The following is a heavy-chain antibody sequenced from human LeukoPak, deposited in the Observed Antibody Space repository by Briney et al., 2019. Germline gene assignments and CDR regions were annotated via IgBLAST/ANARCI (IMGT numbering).Heavy chain of an antibody. Sequence: GASVKVSCKASGYTFTGYYMHWVRQAPGQGLEWMGWINPNSGGTNYAQKFQGRVIMTRDTSISTAYMELSRLRSDDTAVYYCARGLIAAAGLYNWFDPWGQGTLVTVSS. V-gene: IGHV1-2*02. J-gene: IGHJ5*02. D-gene: IGHD6-13*01. CDR3: ARGLIAAAGLYNWFDP. CDR2: INPNSGGT. CDR1: GYTFTGYY.